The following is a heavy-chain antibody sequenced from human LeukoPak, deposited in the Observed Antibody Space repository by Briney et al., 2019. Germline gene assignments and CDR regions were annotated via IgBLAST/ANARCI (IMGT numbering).Heavy chain of an antibody. CDR2: IDPSDSYT. V-gene: IGHV5-10-1*01. J-gene: IGHJ4*02. CDR3: ARHGYDILTGYYKNYYFDY. D-gene: IGHD3-9*01. CDR1: GYSFTSYW. Sequence: GESLKISCKGSGYSFTSYWISWVRQMPGKGLEWMGRIDPSDSYTNYSPSFQGHVTISADKSISTAYLQWSSLKASDTAMYYCARHGYDILTGYYKNYYFDYWGQGTLVTVSS.